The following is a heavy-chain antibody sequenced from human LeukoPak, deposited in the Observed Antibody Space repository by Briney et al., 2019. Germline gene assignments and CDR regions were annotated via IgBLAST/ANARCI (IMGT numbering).Heavy chain of an antibody. V-gene: IGHV1-2*02. D-gene: IGHD3-22*01. J-gene: IGHJ4*02. CDR1: GYTFTGYY. CDR2: INPNSGGT. CDR3: ARAIDSSGYEDY. Sequence: ASVKASCKASGYTFTGYYMHWVRQAPGQGLEWMGWINPNSGGTNYAQKFQGRVTMTRDTSISTAYMELSRLRSDDTAVYYCARAIDSSGYEDYWGQGTLVTVSS.